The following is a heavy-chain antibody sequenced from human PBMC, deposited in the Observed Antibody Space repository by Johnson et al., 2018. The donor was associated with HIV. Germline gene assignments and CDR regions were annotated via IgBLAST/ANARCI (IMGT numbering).Heavy chain of an antibody. CDR3: ARATGSWMDAFDI. J-gene: IGHJ3*02. V-gene: IGHV3-30*02. CDR1: GFTFSSYG. CDR2: IRYDGSNK. D-gene: IGHD2-2*03. Sequence: QVQLVESGGGLVQPGGSLRLSCAASGFTFSSYGMHWVRQAPGKGLEWVAFIRYDGSNKYYADSVKGRFTISRDNSKNTLYLQMDSQRAEDTAVYYCARATGSWMDAFDIWGQGTMVTVSS.